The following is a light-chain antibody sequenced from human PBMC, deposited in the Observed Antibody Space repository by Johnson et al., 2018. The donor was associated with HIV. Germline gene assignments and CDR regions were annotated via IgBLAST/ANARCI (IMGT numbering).Light chain of an antibody. CDR3: GPWDSSLSGV. Sequence: QSVLTQPPSVSAAPGQKVTISCSGSSSNIGNNYVSWYQQLPGTAPKLLIYDNNKRPSGIPDRFSGSKSGTSATLAITGLQTGDEADYYCGPWDSSLSGVFGTGTKVTVL. J-gene: IGLJ1*01. CDR1: SSNIGNNY. V-gene: IGLV1-51*01. CDR2: DNN.